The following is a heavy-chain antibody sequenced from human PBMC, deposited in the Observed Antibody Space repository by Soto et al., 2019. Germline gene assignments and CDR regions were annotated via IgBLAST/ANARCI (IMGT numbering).Heavy chain of an antibody. D-gene: IGHD6-19*01. CDR2: INPGDATT. CDR3: ARARAVAGAAEDY. CDR1: GYSFTTYY. V-gene: IGHV1-46*03. Sequence: QVQLVQSGAEVKKPGASVKVSCKASGYSFTTYYMHWVRQAPGQGLEWVGVINPGDATTSHAQRLQGGATMTSDTSTSPVYMELRSLRSEDKAVYYCARARAVAGAAEDYWGQGTLVTVSS. J-gene: IGHJ4*02.